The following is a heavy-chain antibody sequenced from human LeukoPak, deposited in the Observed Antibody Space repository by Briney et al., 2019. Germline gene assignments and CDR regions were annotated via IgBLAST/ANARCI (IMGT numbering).Heavy chain of an antibody. CDR2: ISGSGGST. J-gene: IGHJ4*02. D-gene: IGHD2-2*03. V-gene: IGHV3-23*01. Sequence: PGGSLRLYCGASGFTFSSYAMSWVRQAPGEGLEWVSGISGSGGSTYYADSVKGRFTISRDNSKNTLYLQMNSLRAEDTAVYYCAKSSGYCSSTSCQRFYFDYWGQGTLVTVSS. CDR1: GFTFSSYA. CDR3: AKSSGYCSSTSCQRFYFDY.